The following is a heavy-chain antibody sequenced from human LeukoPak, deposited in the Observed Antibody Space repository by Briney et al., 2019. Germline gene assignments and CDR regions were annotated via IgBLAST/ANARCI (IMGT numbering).Heavy chain of an antibody. CDR3: ATALNYYDSSGYQIDY. CDR2: FDPEDGET. V-gene: IGHV1-24*01. J-gene: IGHJ4*02. Sequence: ASVKVSCKVSGYTLTELSMHWVRQAPGKGLEWMGGFDPEDGETIYAQKFQGRVTMTEDTSTDTAYVELSSLRSEDTAVYYCATALNYYDSSGYQIDYWGQGTLVTVSS. D-gene: IGHD3-22*01. CDR1: GYTLTELS.